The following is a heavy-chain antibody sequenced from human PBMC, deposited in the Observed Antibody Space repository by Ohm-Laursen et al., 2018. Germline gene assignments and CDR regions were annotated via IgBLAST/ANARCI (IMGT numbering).Heavy chain of an antibody. V-gene: IGHV4-34*01. Sequence: SETLSLTCTVYGGSFSGYYWSWIRQPPGKGLEWIGEINHSGSTNYNPSLKSRVTTSVDTSKYQFSLKLSSVTAADTAVYYCARGYSSSWYTFDPWGQGTLVTVSS. CDR1: GGSFSGYY. J-gene: IGHJ5*02. D-gene: IGHD6-13*01. CDR2: INHSGST. CDR3: ARGYSSSWYTFDP.